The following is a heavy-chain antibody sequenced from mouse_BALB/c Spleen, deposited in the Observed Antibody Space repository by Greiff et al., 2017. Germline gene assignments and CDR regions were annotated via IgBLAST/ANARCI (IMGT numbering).Heavy chain of an antibody. V-gene: IGHV2-6-7*01. D-gene: IGHD2-13*01. J-gene: IGHJ1*01. Sequence: VKVVESGPGLVAPSQSLSITCTVSGFSLTGYGVNWVRQPPGKGLEWLGMIWGDGSTDYNSALKSRLSISKDNSKSQVFLKMNSLQTDDTARYYCARDGDYRYWYFDVWGAGTTVTVSS. CDR3: ARDGDYRYWYFDV. CDR1: GFSLTGYG. CDR2: IWGDGST.